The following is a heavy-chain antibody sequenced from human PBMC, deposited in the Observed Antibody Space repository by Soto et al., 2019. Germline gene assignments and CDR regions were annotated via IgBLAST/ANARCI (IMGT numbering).Heavy chain of an antibody. Sequence: SETLALTRTVSGGSISSRTFYWGGIRQPPGKGLEWIGSIYYSGSAYYNPSLKSRVTISVDKSKNQPSLTLSSVTAADTAVYYCARSLRSFDWLFAYWGQGTLVTVSS. CDR1: GGSISSRTFY. J-gene: IGHJ4*02. CDR3: ARSLRSFDWLFAY. D-gene: IGHD3-9*01. CDR2: IYYSGSA. V-gene: IGHV4-39*01.